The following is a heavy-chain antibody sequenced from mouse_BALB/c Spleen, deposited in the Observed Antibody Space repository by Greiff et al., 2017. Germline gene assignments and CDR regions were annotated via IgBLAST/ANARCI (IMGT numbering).Heavy chain of an antibody. CDR3: ARVHRYLDY. Sequence: EVQVVESGGGLVKPGGSLKLSCAASGFTFSSYAMSWVRQSPEKRLEWVAEISSGGSYTYYPDTVTGRFTISRDNAKNTLYLEMSSLRSEDTAMYYCARVHRYLDYWGQGTTLTVSS. J-gene: IGHJ2*01. V-gene: IGHV5-9-4*01. CDR1: GFTFSSYA. CDR2: ISSGGSYT. D-gene: IGHD2-14*01.